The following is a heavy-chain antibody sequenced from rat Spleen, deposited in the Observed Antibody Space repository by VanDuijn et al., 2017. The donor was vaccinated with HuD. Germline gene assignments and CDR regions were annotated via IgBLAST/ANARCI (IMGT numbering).Heavy chain of an antibody. CDR2: ISVGGGNT. CDR3: ARHRNSGGIPFDF. D-gene: IGHD1-11*01. Sequence: EVQLVESGGGLVQPGGSLKLSCAASGFTYNDYAMAWVRQTPTKGLEWVASISVGGGNTYYPDSVKGRFTISRDNANSILHLQMDSLKSEDTATYYCARHRNSGGIPFDFWGQGVMVTVSS. V-gene: IGHV5S23*01. J-gene: IGHJ2*01. CDR1: GFTYNDYA.